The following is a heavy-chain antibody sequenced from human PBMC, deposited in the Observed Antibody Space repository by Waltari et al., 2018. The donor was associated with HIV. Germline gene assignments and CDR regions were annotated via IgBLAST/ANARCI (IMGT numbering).Heavy chain of an antibody. D-gene: IGHD3-22*01. CDR2: ISYDGSNK. Sequence: QVQLVESGGGVVQPGRSLRLSCAASGFTFSSYGMHWVRQDPGKGLEWVAVISYDGSNKDYADSVKGRFTISKDNSKNTLYLQMNSLGAEDTAVYYCAKDPYYYDSSGYADYFDYWGQGTLVTVSS. J-gene: IGHJ4*02. V-gene: IGHV3-30*18. CDR3: AKDPYYYDSSGYADYFDY. CDR1: GFTFSSYG.